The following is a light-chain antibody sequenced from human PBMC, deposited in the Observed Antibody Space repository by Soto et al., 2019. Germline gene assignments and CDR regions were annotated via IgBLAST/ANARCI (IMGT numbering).Light chain of an antibody. V-gene: IGKV3-20*01. J-gene: IGKJ4*01. Sequence: EIVLTQSPGTLSLSPGERATLSCRASQSVSSSYLAWYQQKPGQAPRLLIYGASSRATVIPDRFSGSGSGTDFTLTISGLEPEDCAVYYCQQYRSSPLTFGGGAKVEIK. CDR3: QQYRSSPLT. CDR2: GAS. CDR1: QSVSSSY.